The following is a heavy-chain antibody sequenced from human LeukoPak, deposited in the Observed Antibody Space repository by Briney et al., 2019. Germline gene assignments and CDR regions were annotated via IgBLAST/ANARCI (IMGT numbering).Heavy chain of an antibody. CDR3: ARVESGYSFRHYYYYMDV. J-gene: IGHJ6*03. CDR2: IYTSGST. D-gene: IGHD3-3*01. V-gene: IGHV4-4*07. Sequence: SETLSLTCTVSGGAISSYYWSWIRQPAGKGLEWIGRIYTSGSTNYNPSLKSRVTMSLETSKNQFSLKLSSVTAADTAVYYCARVESGYSFRHYYYYMDVWGKGTTVTVSS. CDR1: GGAISSYY.